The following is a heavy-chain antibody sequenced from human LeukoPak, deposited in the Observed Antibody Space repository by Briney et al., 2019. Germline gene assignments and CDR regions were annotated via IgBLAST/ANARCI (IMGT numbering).Heavy chain of an antibody. Sequence: PGGSLRLSCAASGFTFSTYGMHWVRQAPGQGLEWVAVISKDGNSKYYADSVKGRFTISRDNSRNTLYLQMNSLRAEDTAVYYCARDGYSYGPTPPYYWGQGTLVTVSS. V-gene: IGHV3-30*03. D-gene: IGHD5-18*01. J-gene: IGHJ4*02. CDR1: GFTFSTYG. CDR3: ARDGYSYGPTPPYY. CDR2: ISKDGNSK.